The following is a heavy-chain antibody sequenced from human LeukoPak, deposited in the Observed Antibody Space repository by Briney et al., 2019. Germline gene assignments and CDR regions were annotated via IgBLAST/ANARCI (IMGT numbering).Heavy chain of an antibody. CDR1: GGSFSGYY. Sequence: SETLSLTCAVYGGSFSGYYWSWIRQSPGKGLEWIGEINHSGTTTYNPSLKSRVTMSVDTSNNQFALKLSSVTAADTAVYYCARRAAYCSSTSCYAGWFDPWGQGTLVTVSS. V-gene: IGHV4-34*01. J-gene: IGHJ5*02. CDR3: ARRAAYCSSTSCYAGWFDP. D-gene: IGHD2-2*01. CDR2: INHSGTT.